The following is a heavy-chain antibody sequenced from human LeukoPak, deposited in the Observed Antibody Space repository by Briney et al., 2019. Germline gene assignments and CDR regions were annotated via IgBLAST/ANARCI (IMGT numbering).Heavy chain of an antibody. CDR3: ARSHTVTTYYFDY. Sequence: GGAPRLSCAASGFTFSSYAMHWVRQAPGKGLEYVSAISSNGGSTYYANSVKGRFTISRDNSKNTLYLQMGSLRAEDMAVYYCARSHTVTTYYFDYWGQGTLVTVSS. CDR2: ISSNGGST. V-gene: IGHV3-64*01. J-gene: IGHJ4*02. CDR1: GFTFSSYA. D-gene: IGHD4-17*01.